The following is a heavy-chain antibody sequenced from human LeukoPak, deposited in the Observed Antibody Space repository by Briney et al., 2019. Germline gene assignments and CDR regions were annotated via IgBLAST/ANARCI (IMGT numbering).Heavy chain of an antibody. CDR3: AELGITMIGGV. D-gene: IGHD3-10*02. CDR1: EFSVGSNY. Sequence: GGSLRLSCAASEFSVGSNYMTWVRQAPGKGLEWVSLIYSGGSTYYADSVKGRFTISRDNSKNTLYLQMNSLRAEDTAVHYCAELGITMIGGVWGKGTTVTISS. V-gene: IGHV3-66*01. CDR2: IYSGGST. J-gene: IGHJ6*04.